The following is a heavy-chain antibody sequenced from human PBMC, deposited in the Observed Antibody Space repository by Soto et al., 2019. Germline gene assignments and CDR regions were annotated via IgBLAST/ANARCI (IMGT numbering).Heavy chain of an antibody. V-gene: IGHV1-18*01. CDR3: ARSEAAAYITYYYYGMDV. CDR1: GYTFTSYG. CDR2: ISAYNGNT. J-gene: IGHJ6*02. D-gene: IGHD6-13*01. Sequence: QVQLVQSGAEVKKPGASVKVSCKASGYTFTSYGISWVRQAPGQGLEWMGWISAYNGNTNYAQKLQGRVTMTTDTSTSTAYMELRSQRSDDTAVYYCARSEAAAYITYYYYGMDVWGQGTTVTVAS.